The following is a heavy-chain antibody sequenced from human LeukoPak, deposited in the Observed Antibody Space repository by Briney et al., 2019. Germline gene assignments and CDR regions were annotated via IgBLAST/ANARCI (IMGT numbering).Heavy chain of an antibody. CDR1: GFTFSGYG. Sequence: PGRSLRLSCAASGFTFSGYGIHWVRQAPGKGLEWVAVIPYDGSNKYYADSVKGRFTISRDNSKNTLYLQMNSLRAEDTAVYYCAKDYCSGGSCNWFDPWGQGTLVTVSS. D-gene: IGHD2-15*01. J-gene: IGHJ5*02. CDR2: IPYDGSNK. CDR3: AKDYCSGGSCNWFDP. V-gene: IGHV3-30*18.